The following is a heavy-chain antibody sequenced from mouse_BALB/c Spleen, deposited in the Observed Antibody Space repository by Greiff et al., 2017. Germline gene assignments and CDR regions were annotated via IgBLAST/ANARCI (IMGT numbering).Heavy chain of an antibody. D-gene: IGHD1-1*01. V-gene: IGHV1-9*01. CDR3: ARSYYGSSYVWFAY. CDR2: ILPGSGST. Sequence: QVQLQQSGAELMKPGASVKISCKATGYTFSSYWIVWVKQRPGHGLEWIGEILPGSGSTNYNEKFKGKATFTADTSSNTAYMQLSSLTSEDSAVYYCARSYYGSSYVWFAYWGQGTLVTVSA. J-gene: IGHJ3*01. CDR1: GYTFSSYW.